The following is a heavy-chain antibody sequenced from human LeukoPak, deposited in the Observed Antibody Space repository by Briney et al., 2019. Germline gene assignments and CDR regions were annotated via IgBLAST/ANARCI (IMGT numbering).Heavy chain of an antibody. CDR3: AKSQNSYGYYYYYGMDV. V-gene: IGHV3-30*18. J-gene: IGHJ6*02. CDR1: GFSFRTYA. Sequence: GGSLRLSCAASGFSFRTYAMSWVRQAPGKGLEWVAVISYDGSNKYYADSVKGRFTISRDNSKNTLYLQMNSLRAEDTAVYYCAKSQNSYGYYYYYGMDVWGQGTTVTVSS. D-gene: IGHD5-18*01. CDR2: ISYDGSNK.